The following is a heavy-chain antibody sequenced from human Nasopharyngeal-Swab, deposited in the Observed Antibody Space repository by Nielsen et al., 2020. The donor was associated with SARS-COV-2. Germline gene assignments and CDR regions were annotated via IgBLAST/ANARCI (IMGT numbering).Heavy chain of an antibody. Sequence: ASVKVSCKASGYTFTSYAMNWVRQAPGQGLEWMGWINTNTGNPTYAQGFTGRFVFSLDTSVSTAYLQISSLKAEDTAVYYCARAWVVTTHLGYHYSGMDVWGQGTTVTVSS. CDR3: ARAWVVTTHLGYHYSGMDV. D-gene: IGHD2-21*02. J-gene: IGHJ6*02. CDR1: GYTFTSYA. CDR2: INTNTGNP. V-gene: IGHV7-4-1*02.